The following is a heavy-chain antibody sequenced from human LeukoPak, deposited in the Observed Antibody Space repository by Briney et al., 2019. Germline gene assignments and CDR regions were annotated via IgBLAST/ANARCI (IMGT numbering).Heavy chain of an antibody. J-gene: IGHJ4*02. CDR2: VHKSGST. Sequence: PSETLSLTCAVSTDSITSNWWSWVRQPPGKGLEWIGEVHKSGSTNYYPSLRSRVTISIDTSQNQFSLKLTSVTAADTVVYYCAKFSPDYYDNKKYFDYWGQGTLVTVSS. CDR3: AKFSPDYYDNKKYFDY. D-gene: IGHD3-22*01. CDR1: TDSITSNW. V-gene: IGHV4-4*02.